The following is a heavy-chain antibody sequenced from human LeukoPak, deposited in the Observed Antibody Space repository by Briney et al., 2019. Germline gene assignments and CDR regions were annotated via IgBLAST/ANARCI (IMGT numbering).Heavy chain of an antibody. CDR1: GGTFSSYA. D-gene: IGHD3-22*01. Sequence: ASVKVSCKASGGTFSSYAISWVRQAPGQGLEWMGGIIPIFGTANYAQKFQGRVTITADESTSTAYMELSSLRSEDTAVYYCASPMGSYYDSSGSLILDYWGQGTLVTVSS. CDR3: ASPMGSYYDSSGSLILDY. J-gene: IGHJ4*02. V-gene: IGHV1-69*13. CDR2: IIPIFGTA.